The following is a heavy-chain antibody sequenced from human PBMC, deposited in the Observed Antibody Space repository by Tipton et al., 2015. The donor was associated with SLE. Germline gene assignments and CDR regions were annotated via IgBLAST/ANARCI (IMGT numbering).Heavy chain of an antibody. D-gene: IGHD3-10*01. J-gene: IGHJ2*01. Sequence: RSLRLSCTASGFTFSSYAMHWVRQAPGKGLEWVAGTTYDERSKTYADSVKGRLTISRDNFKNTLYLQMNNLRVEDTAVYFCARVDGSGTYYNDYLPFWYFDLWGRGTLVTVSS. V-gene: IGHV3-30*04. CDR1: GFTFSSYA. CDR3: ARVDGSGTYYNDYLPFWYFDL. CDR2: TTYDERSK.